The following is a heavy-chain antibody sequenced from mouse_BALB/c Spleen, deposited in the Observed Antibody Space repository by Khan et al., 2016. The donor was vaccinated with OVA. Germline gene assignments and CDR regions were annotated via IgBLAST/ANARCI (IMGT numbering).Heavy chain of an antibody. Sequence: EVELVESGGGLVKPGGSLKLSCAASGFTFSNYAMSWVRQTPEKRLEWVASISSGGSTYYPDSVKGRFTISRDNDRNILYLQMSRRRSEDTAMYYCARDCWVTYWGQGTLVTVSA. J-gene: IGHJ3*01. CDR1: GFTFSNYA. CDR2: ISSGGST. CDR3: ARDCWVTY. V-gene: IGHV5-6-5*01.